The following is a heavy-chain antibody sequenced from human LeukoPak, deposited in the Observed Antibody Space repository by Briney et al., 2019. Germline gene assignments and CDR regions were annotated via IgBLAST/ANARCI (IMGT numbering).Heavy chain of an antibody. J-gene: IGHJ4*02. CDR1: GGSISSYY. CDR3: ARDTSAMANFNY. V-gene: IGHV4-59*01. D-gene: IGHD2-8*01. CDR2: IYYTGST. Sequence: SETLSLTCTVSGGSISSYYWSWIRQPPGKGLEWIGYIYYTGSTNYNPSLKSRVTISVDTSKNQFSLKLSSVTAADTAVYYCARDTSAMANFNYWGQGSLVTVSS.